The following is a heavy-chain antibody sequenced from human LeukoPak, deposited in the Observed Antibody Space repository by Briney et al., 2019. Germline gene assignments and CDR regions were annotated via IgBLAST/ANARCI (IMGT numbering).Heavy chain of an antibody. CDR3: ARASGPFDY. V-gene: IGHV3-48*02. Sequence: GGSLRLSCSASGFTSSSYTMNWIRQAPGKGLEWVSSISPSSSMMHYADSVRGRFTISRDNAKNSLYLQMNSLRDEDTAVYSCARASGPFDYWGQGTLVTVSS. CDR2: ISPSSSMM. D-gene: IGHD3-10*01. CDR1: GFTSSSYT. J-gene: IGHJ4*02.